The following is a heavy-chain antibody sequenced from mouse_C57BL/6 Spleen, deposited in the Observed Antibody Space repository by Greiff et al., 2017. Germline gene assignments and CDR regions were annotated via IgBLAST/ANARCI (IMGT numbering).Heavy chain of an antibody. CDR1: GFTFSNYW. J-gene: IGHJ1*03. D-gene: IGHD1-1*01. V-gene: IGHV6-3*01. CDR2: IRLKSDNYAT. CDR3: TSTVVAKWYFDV. Sequence: EVHLVESGGGLVQPGGSMKLSCVASGFTFSNYWMNWVRQSPEKGLEWVAQIRLKSDNYATHYAESVKGRFTISRDDSKSSVYLQMNNLRAEDTGIYYCTSTVVAKWYFDVWGTGTTVTVSS.